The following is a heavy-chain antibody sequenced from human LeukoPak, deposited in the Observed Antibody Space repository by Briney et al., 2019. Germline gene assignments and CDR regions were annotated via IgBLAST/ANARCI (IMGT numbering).Heavy chain of an antibody. V-gene: IGHV3-74*01. CDR3: ARDSRDKRGVGRLYFDY. CDR2: INGDGSSA. CDR1: GFTFSTYW. Sequence: GGSLRLSCAASGFTFSTYWMYWVRQAPGKGLVWVSRINGDGSSANYADSVKGRFTISRHNAKNTFFLQMNSLRAEDTAVYYCARDSRDKRGVGRLYFDYWGQGTLVTVSS. D-gene: IGHD3-10*01. J-gene: IGHJ4*02.